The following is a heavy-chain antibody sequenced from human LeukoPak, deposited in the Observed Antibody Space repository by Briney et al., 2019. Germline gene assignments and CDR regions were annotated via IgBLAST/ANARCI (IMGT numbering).Heavy chain of an antibody. CDR3: ARDGDYYDSSGYYSFGWFDP. CDR2: IYYSGST. D-gene: IGHD3-22*01. V-gene: IGHV4-59*02. CDR1: GGSVSSYY. J-gene: IGHJ5*02. Sequence: SETLSLTCTVSGGSVSSYYWSWIRQPPGKGLEWIGYIYYSGSTNYNPSLKSRVTISVDTSKNQFSLKLSSVTAADTAVYYCARDGDYYDSSGYYSFGWFDPWGQGTLVTVSS.